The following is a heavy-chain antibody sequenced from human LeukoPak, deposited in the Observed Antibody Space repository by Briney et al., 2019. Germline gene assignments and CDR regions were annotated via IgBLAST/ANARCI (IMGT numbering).Heavy chain of an antibody. CDR3: AKSGDSSGYYYSWFDP. CDR1: GFTFSSYA. J-gene: IGHJ5*02. D-gene: IGHD3-22*01. Sequence: GGSLRLSCAASGFTFSSYAMSWVRQAPGKGLEWVSAISGSGGSTYYADSEKGRFTISRDNSKNTLYLQMNSLRAEDTAVYYCAKSGDSSGYYYSWFDPWGQGTLVTVSS. V-gene: IGHV3-23*01. CDR2: ISGSGGST.